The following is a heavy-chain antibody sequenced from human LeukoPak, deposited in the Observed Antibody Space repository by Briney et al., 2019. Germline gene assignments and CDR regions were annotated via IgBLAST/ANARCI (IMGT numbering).Heavy chain of an antibody. D-gene: IGHD1-14*01. CDR2: INHSGST. CDR1: GGSFSGYY. CDR3: ASGRNPMDV. V-gene: IGHV4-34*01. Sequence: SETLSLTCAVYGGSFSGYYWSWIRQPPGKGLEWIGEINHSGSTNYNPSLKSRVTISVDTSNNQFSLKLSSVTAADTAVYYCASGRNPMDVWGKGTTVTVSS. J-gene: IGHJ6*04.